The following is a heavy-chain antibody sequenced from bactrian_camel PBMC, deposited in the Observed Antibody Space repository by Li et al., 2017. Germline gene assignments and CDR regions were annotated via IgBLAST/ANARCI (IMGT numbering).Heavy chain of an antibody. V-gene: IGHV3S53*01. CDR1: AYTPANVR. J-gene: IGHJ6*01. CDR3: AADTGGMVVLVT. D-gene: IGHD3*01. Sequence: VQLVESGGGSVQAGGSLRLSCAFDAYTPANVRMAWFRQAPGKEREGVAAIDTAGMPTYTYSVKDRFTISLHNAKNTLYLHMNSLKPEDTAMYYCAADTGGMVVLVTGARGPRSPSP. CDR2: IDTAGMP.